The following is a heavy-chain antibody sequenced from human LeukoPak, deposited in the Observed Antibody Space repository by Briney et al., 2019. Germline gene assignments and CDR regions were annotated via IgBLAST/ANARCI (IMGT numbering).Heavy chain of an antibody. CDR2: IYTSGST. V-gene: IGHV4-4*07. CDR1: GGSISSYY. Sequence: PSETLSLTCTVSGGSISSYYWSWIRQPAGKGLEWIGRIYTSGSTNYNPSLKSRVTISVDTSKNQFSLKLSSVTAADTAVYYCARDQLYCSSSSCRNLGWFDPWGQGTLVTVSS. D-gene: IGHD2-2*01. J-gene: IGHJ5*02. CDR3: ARDQLYCSSSSCRNLGWFDP.